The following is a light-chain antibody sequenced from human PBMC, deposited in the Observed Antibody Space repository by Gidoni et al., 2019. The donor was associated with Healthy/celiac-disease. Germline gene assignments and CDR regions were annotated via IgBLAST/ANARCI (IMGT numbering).Light chain of an antibody. CDR3: QQYGSSPRA. CDR1: QSVSSSY. V-gene: IGKV3-20*01. J-gene: IGKJ2*01. Sequence: EIVLTQSPGTLSLSPGERATLSCRASQSVSSSYLAWYQQKPGQAPRLLISGASSRATGIPDRFGGSGSGTDFTLTISRLEPEDFAVYYCQQYGSSPRAFGQGTKLEIK. CDR2: GAS.